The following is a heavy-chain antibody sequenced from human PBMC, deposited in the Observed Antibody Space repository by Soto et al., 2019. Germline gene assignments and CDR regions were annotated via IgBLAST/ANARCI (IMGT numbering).Heavy chain of an antibody. Sequence: GGSLRLSCAASGFTFSLYGIQWVRQAPGKELEWVAVISYDGSNVAYADSVKGRFTISRDNFQNTVYLQMNSLRSDDTAVYYCAKSQLHSPFFDNWGQGTPVTVSS. CDR3: AKSQLHSPFFDN. V-gene: IGHV3-30*18. D-gene: IGHD1-1*01. J-gene: IGHJ4*02. CDR1: GFTFSLYG. CDR2: ISYDGSNV.